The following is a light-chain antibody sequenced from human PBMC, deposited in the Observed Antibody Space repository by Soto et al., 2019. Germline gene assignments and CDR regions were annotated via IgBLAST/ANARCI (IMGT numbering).Light chain of an antibody. J-gene: IGLJ1*01. CDR2: EVS. CDR1: SSDVGGYNS. CDR3: NSYRHSTTLV. Sequence: QSVLTQPASVSGSPGQSITISCTGTSSDVGGYNSVSWFQQHPSKAPKLIIYEVSHRPSRVSIRFSGSKSGNTASLTISGLQAEDEADYYCNSYRHSTTLVFGTGTKVTVL. V-gene: IGLV2-14*01.